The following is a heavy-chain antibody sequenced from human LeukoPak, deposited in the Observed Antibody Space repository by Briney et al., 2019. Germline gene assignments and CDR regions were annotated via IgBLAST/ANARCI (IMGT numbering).Heavy chain of an antibody. V-gene: IGHV3-23*01. Sequence: PGGSLRLSCAASGFTFSSYGMSWVRQAPGKGLEWVSAISGSGGSTYYADSVKGRFTISRDNSKNTLYLQMGSLRAEDMAVYYCARVRVYYYYYMDVWGKGTTVTVSS. CDR1: GFTFSSYG. CDR3: ARVRVYYYYYMDV. J-gene: IGHJ6*03. CDR2: ISGSGGST.